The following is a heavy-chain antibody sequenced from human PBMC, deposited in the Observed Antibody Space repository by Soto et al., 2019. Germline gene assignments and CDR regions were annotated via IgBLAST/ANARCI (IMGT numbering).Heavy chain of an antibody. CDR2: FDPEDGET. CDR1: GYTLTELS. CDR3: ATDGYYDSSGYPPDY. V-gene: IGHV1-24*01. Sequence: SVKVSCKVSGYTLTELSMHWVRQAPGRGLEWMGGFDPEDGETIYAQKFQGRVTMTEDTSTDTAYMELSSLRSEDTAVYYCATDGYYDSSGYPPDYWGQGTLVTVSS. J-gene: IGHJ4*02. D-gene: IGHD3-22*01.